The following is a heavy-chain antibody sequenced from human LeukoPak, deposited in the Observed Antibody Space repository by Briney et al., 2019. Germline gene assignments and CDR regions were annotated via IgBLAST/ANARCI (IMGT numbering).Heavy chain of an antibody. J-gene: IGHJ4*02. V-gene: IGHV3-43*02. D-gene: IGHD3-10*01. CDR1: GFTFDDYA. CDR3: AKDRYVGAQPVY. Sequence: GGPLRLSCAASGFTFDDYAMHWVRHAPGKGLEWVSLISGDGGSTYYADSVKGRFTISRDNSKNSLYLQMNSLRTEDTALYYCAKDRYVGAQPVYWGQGTLVTVAS. CDR2: ISGDGGST.